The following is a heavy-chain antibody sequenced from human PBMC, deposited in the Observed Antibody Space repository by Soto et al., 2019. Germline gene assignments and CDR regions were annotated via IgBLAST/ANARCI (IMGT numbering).Heavy chain of an antibody. CDR3: AKGISRGPFGCSGGSCFSYYYYGMDV. V-gene: IGHV3-9*01. Sequence: PGGSLRLSCAASGSSFDDYAMHWVRQAPGKGLEWVSGISWNSGSIGYADSVKGRFTISRDNAKNSLYLQMNSLRAEDTAFYYCAKGISRGPFGCSGGSCFSYYYYGMDVWGQGTTVTVSS. D-gene: IGHD2-15*01. CDR1: GSSFDDYA. J-gene: IGHJ6*02. CDR2: ISWNSGSI.